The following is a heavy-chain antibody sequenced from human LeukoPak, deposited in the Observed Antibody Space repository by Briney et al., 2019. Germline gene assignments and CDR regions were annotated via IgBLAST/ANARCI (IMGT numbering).Heavy chain of an antibody. CDR1: GGTFSSYA. CDR2: IIPIFGTA. CDR3: ARVYSSSWYFPPSYYYYGMDV. D-gene: IGHD6-13*01. Sequence: ASVKVSCKASGGTFSSYAISWVRQAPGQGLEWMGGIIPIFGTANYAQKFQGRVTITADGPTSTAYMELSSLRSEDTAVYYCARVYSSSWYFPPSYYYYGMDVWGQGTTVTVSS. J-gene: IGHJ6*02. V-gene: IGHV1-69*13.